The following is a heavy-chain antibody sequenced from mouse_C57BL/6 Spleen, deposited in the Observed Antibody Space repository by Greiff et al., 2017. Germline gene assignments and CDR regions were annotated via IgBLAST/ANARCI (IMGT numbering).Heavy chain of an antibody. J-gene: IGHJ2*01. V-gene: IGHV1-22*01. CDR2: INPNNGGT. Sequence: VQLKESGPELVKPGASVKMSCKASGYTFTDYNMHWVKQSHGKSLEWIGYINPNNGGTSYNQKFKGKATLTVNKSSSTAYMELRSLTSEDSAVYYCARWGTHFDYWGQGTTLTVSS. D-gene: IGHD2-14*01. CDR1: GYTFTDYN. CDR3: ARWGTHFDY.